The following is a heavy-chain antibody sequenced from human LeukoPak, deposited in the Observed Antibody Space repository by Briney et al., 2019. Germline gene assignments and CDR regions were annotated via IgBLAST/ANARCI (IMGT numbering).Heavy chain of an antibody. CDR3: TRQFTMEGYDY. D-gene: IGHD3-10*01. CDR1: GVTFRGLA. V-gene: IGHV3-73*01. Sequence: GGSPRPLRAAPGVTFRGLAMHRVRQASGEGVEWGGRIRSKAKGYAIAYAASVIGRFTISRDDSKNTAYLQMNSLKTEDTAVYYCTRQFTMEGYDYGGQGTLVTVSS. CDR2: IRSKAKGYAI. J-gene: IGHJ4*02.